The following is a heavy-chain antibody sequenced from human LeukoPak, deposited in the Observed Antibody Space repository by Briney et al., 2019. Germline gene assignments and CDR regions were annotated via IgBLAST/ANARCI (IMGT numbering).Heavy chain of an antibody. Sequence: PGGSLRLSCAASGFTFSTYAMSWVRQAPGQGLEWVSSISGDGGSPYYAESVKGRFTISRDNSKNTLYLQMNSLRAEDTAVYYCAKRPDCSTTNCFRFEYWGQGTLVTVSS. D-gene: IGHD2-2*01. CDR2: ISGDGGSP. CDR1: GFTFSTYA. J-gene: IGHJ4*02. V-gene: IGHV3-23*01. CDR3: AKRPDCSTTNCFRFEY.